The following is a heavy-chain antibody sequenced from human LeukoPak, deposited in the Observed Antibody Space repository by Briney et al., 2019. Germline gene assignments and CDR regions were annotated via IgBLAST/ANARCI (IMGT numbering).Heavy chain of an antibody. CDR3: AITISGS. J-gene: IGHJ5*02. CDR1: RFTFSKYW. CDR2: IKEDGSEK. D-gene: IGHD4-11*01. Sequence: GGSLRLSCAASRFTFSKYWMSCVRQAPGKGLEWVANIKEDGSEKYYVEAVKGRFTIPRDNAKNSLYLQMNRLRVEDTAVCYCAITISGSSGQGSPVTVSS. V-gene: IGHV3-7*02.